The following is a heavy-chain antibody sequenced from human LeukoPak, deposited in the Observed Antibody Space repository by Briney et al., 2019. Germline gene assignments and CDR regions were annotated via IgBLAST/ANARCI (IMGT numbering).Heavy chain of an antibody. CDR2: ISGSGGST. CDR1: GFTFSSYA. J-gene: IGHJ4*02. D-gene: IGHD1-20*01. V-gene: IGHV3-23*01. Sequence: GGSLRLSCAASGFTFSSYAMSWVRQAPGKGLEWVSAISGSGGSTYYADSVKGRFTISRDNAKNSLYLQMNSLRAEDTAVYHCARRRYNWNAIDYWGQGTLVTVSS. CDR3: ARRRYNWNAIDY.